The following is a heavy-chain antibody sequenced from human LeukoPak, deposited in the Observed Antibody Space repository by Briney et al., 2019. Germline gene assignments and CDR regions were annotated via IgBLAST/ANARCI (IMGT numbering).Heavy chain of an antibody. Sequence: SETLSLTCTVSGGSISSYYWSWIRQPPGKGLERIGYIYYSGSTNYNPSLKSRVTISVDTSKNQFSLKLSSVTAADTAVYYCARGFHSYDAFDIWGQGTMVTVSS. CDR3: ARGFHSYDAFDI. J-gene: IGHJ3*02. V-gene: IGHV4-59*01. CDR2: IYYSGST. CDR1: GGSISSYY. D-gene: IGHD5-18*01.